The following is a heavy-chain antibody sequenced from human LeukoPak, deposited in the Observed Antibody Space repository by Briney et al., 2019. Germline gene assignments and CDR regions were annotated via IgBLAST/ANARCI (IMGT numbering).Heavy chain of an antibody. Sequence: SETLSLTCTVSGGSISSGDYYWSWIRQPPGKGLEWIGYIYYSGSTYYNPSLKSRVTISVDTSKNQFSLKLSSVTAADTAVYYCARNSRNYYGSGSNIDYRGQGTLVTVSS. D-gene: IGHD3-10*01. CDR3: ARNSRNYYGSGSNIDY. V-gene: IGHV4-30-4*01. J-gene: IGHJ4*02. CDR2: IYYSGST. CDR1: GGSISSGDYY.